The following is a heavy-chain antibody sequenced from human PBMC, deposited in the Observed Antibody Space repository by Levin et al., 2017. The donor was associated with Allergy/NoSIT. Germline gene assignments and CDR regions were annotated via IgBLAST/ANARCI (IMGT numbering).Heavy chain of an antibody. J-gene: IGHJ6*03. CDR3: ARDLEGFSGYKPYCYTDV. CDR1: GDSISRGFYY. Sequence: SETLSLTCSVSGDSISRGFYYWSWIRQPAGEGLEWIGCIYVTGSTTYSPSLKSRVTISLDRSKDQVSLKINSVTAADTAVYYCARDLEGFSGYKPYCYTDVWGKGTTVTVSS. CDR2: IYVTGST. V-gene: IGHV4-61*02. D-gene: IGHD5-12*01.